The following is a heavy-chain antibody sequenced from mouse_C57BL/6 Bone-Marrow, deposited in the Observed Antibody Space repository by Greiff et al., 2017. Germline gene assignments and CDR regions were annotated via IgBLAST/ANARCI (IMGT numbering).Heavy chain of an antibody. Sequence: DVHLVESGGGLVQPGGSLSLSCAASGFTFTDYYMSWVRQPPGKALEWLGFIRNKANGYTTEYSASVKGRFTISRDNSQSNLYLQMNALRAEDSATYYCAIYELRRGFAYWGQGTLVTVAA. CDR1: GFTFTDYY. D-gene: IGHD2-4*01. CDR2: IRNKANGYTT. V-gene: IGHV7-3*01. J-gene: IGHJ3*01. CDR3: AIYELRRGFAY.